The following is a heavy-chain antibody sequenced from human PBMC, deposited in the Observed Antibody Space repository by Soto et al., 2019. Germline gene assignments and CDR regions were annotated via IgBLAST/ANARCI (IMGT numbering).Heavy chain of an antibody. CDR3: VRDSTVTTLQAFDV. CDR1: GFSFRTYA. D-gene: IGHD4-17*01. V-gene: IGHV3-33*01. CDR2: IWKDGNNE. Sequence: QVRLVESGGGVVQPGGSLRLSCVASGFSFRTYALHWVRQAPGKGLEWVAYIWKDGNNEHYAASVEGRFAISRDDSRNTVYLQMNSLTADDTALYHCVRDSTVTTLQAFDVWGQGAMVTVSS. J-gene: IGHJ3*01.